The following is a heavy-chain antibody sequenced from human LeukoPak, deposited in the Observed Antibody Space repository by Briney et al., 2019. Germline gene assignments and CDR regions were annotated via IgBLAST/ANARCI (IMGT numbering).Heavy chain of an antibody. CDR2: TYYRSNWYN. V-gene: IGHV6-1*01. J-gene: IGHJ4*02. D-gene: IGHD6-19*01. CDR3: AKYSSGWGYFDY. CDR1: GDSVSSNSAA. Sequence: SQTLSLTCAISGDSVSSNSAAWNWIRQSPSRGLEWLGRTYYRSNWYNDSAVYVQSRITISPDPSQNQSSLQLNSVTPEDTAVYYCAKYSSGWGYFDYWRQGTLVTVSS.